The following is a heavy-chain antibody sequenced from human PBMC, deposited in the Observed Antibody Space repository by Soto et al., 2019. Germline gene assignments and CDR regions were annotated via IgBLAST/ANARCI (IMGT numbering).Heavy chain of an antibody. Sequence: ASVKVSCKASGYTFTSYGISWVRQAPGQGLEWMGWISAYNGNTNYAQKLQGRVTMTTDTSTSTAYMELRSLRSDDTAVYYCARGYWSGYYSGLFDPSRQGTLVTVSS. V-gene: IGHV1-18*01. CDR3: ARGYWSGYYSGLFDP. CDR2: ISAYNGNT. J-gene: IGHJ5*02. D-gene: IGHD3-3*01. CDR1: GYTFTSYG.